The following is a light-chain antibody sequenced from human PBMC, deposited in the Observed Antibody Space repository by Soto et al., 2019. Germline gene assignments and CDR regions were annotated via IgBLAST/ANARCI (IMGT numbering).Light chain of an antibody. J-gene: IGLJ1*01. Sequence: QSALTQPPSASGSPGQSVTISCTGTSGDIGGYNYVSWYRQHPGKAPKLIIYDVTKRPSGVPDRFSGSRSANTASLTVSGLQAEDEADYYCASYAGSNNYVFGTGTKATVL. CDR2: DVT. V-gene: IGLV2-8*01. CDR1: SGDIGGYNY. CDR3: ASYAGSNNYV.